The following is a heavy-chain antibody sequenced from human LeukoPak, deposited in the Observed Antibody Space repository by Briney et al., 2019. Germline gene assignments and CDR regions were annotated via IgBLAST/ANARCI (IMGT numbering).Heavy chain of an antibody. CDR3: ARKPGITGTGGYYFDY. V-gene: IGHV5-51*01. D-gene: IGHD1-7*01. CDR2: IYPGDSDT. Sequence: GESLKISCKGSGYSFTSYWIGRVRQMPGKGLEWMGIIYPGDSDTRYSPSFQGQVTISADKSISTAYLQWSSLKASDTAMYYCARKPGITGTGGYYFDYWGQGTLVTVSS. J-gene: IGHJ4*02. CDR1: GYSFTSYW.